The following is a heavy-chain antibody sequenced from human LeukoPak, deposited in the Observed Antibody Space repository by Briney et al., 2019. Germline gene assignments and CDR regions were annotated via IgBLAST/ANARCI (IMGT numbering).Heavy chain of an antibody. Sequence: GGSLSLSCAASGFTFSSYGMHWVRQAPGKGLEWVAVISYDGSNKYYADSVKGRFTISRDNSKNTLYLQMNSLRAEDTAVYYCAKALDELGYYGMDVWGQGTTVTVSS. V-gene: IGHV3-30*18. CDR1: GFTFSSYG. CDR3: AKALDELGYYGMDV. D-gene: IGHD7-27*01. CDR2: ISYDGSNK. J-gene: IGHJ6*02.